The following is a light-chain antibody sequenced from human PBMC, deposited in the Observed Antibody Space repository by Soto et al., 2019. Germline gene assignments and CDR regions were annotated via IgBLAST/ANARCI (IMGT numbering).Light chain of an antibody. J-gene: IGKJ1*01. CDR3: QQYQSVPWA. CDR1: QDISVY. CDR2: GAS. Sequence: IPMTQSPSSLSASVGDRVTIPCRASQDISVYLAWYQQKPGQVPKLLIHGASTLESGVPSRFSGSGSGTDFTLTISSLQPDDVATYYCQQYQSVPWAFGQGTKVEIK. V-gene: IGKV1-27*01.